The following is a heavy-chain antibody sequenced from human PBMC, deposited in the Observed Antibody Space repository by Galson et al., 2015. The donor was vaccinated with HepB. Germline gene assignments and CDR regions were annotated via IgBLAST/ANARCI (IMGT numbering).Heavy chain of an antibody. CDR1: GYTFTSYG. J-gene: IGHJ4*02. CDR2: ISAYNGNT. CDR3: ARDPSLHCSSTSCYRTNTAPIDY. D-gene: IGHD2-2*01. Sequence: SVKVSCKASGYTFTSYGISWVRQAPGQGLEWMGWISAYNGNTNYAQKLQGRATMTTDTSTSTAYMELRSLRSDDTAVYYCARDPSLHCSSTSCYRTNTAPIDYWGQGTLVTVSS. V-gene: IGHV1-18*01.